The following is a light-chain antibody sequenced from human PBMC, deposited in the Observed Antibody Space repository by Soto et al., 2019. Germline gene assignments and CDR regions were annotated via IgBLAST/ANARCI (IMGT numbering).Light chain of an antibody. Sequence: EIVLTQSPGTLSLSPGERATLSCRASQSVSSNSLAWYQQKHGQAPRLLIYGAPSSATAIADRFSGSGSGTNYTITISRLEHEDVAVFYCQQYGSSPYTFGQGTKLEIK. CDR1: QSVSSNS. V-gene: IGKV3-20*01. CDR2: GAP. CDR3: QQYGSSPYT. J-gene: IGKJ2*01.